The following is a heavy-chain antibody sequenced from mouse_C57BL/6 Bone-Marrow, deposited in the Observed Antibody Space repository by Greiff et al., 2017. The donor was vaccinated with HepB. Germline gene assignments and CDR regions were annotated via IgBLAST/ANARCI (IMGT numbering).Heavy chain of an antibody. J-gene: IGHJ3*01. CDR1: GYTFTSYW. Sequence: QVQLQQPGAELVRPGSSVKLSCKASGYTFTSYWMHWVKQRPKQGLEWIGNIDPSDSETHYNQKFKDKATMTVDKSSSTAYMQLSSLTSEDSAVYYYARGRGYCSSPSWFAYWGQGTLVTVSA. CDR3: ARGRGYCSSPSWFAY. D-gene: IGHD1-1*01. V-gene: IGHV1-52*01. CDR2: IDPSDSET.